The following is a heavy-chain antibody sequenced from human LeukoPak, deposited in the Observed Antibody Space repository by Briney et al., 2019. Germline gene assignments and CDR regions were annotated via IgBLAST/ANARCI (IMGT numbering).Heavy chain of an antibody. CDR2: ISGSGAST. J-gene: IGHJ4*02. CDR3: AKDVGKWESLHFFDY. V-gene: IGHV3-23*01. Sequence: GSLRLSCLTSGFTLSTNAMSWVRQAPGKGLEWISGISGSGASTYYADSVKGRFTISRDDSRNTLYLQMNSLRGDDTAVYYCAKDVGKWESLHFFDYWGQGTLVTVSS. D-gene: IGHD1-26*01. CDR1: GFTLSTNA.